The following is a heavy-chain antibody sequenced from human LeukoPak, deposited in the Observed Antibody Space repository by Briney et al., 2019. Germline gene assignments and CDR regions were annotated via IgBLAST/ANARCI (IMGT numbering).Heavy chain of an antibody. CDR2: IFYNGNT. CDR3: ARQPAGFYGKSGSYPYYFDS. J-gene: IGHJ4*02. V-gene: IGHV4-59*08. Sequence: SETLSLTCTVSAGSFSDHYWTWVRQPPGKGLEWIGYIFYNGNTKYGPSLNGRVTISLDTSKSQFSLKLNSVTAADTAVYYCARQPAGFYGKSGSYPYYFDSWGQGTLVTVSS. CDR1: AGSFSDHY. D-gene: IGHD3-22*01.